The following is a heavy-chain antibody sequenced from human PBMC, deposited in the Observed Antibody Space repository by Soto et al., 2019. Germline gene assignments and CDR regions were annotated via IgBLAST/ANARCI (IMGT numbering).Heavy chain of an antibody. CDR1: GFTFSSYG. CDR2: IWYDGSNK. CDR3: ARDSGGHDFWSGPHRLLPPPFDY. D-gene: IGHD3-3*01. Sequence: GGSLRLSCAASGFTFSSYGMHWVRQAPGKGLEWVAVIWYDGSNKYYADSVKGRFTISRDNSKNTLYLQMNSLRAEETAVYYCARDSGGHDFWSGPHRLLPPPFDYWGQGTLVTVSS. V-gene: IGHV3-33*01. J-gene: IGHJ4*02.